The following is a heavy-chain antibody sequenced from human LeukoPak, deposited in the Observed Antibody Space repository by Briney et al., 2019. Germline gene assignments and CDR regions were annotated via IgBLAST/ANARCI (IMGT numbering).Heavy chain of an antibody. D-gene: IGHD1-26*01. V-gene: IGHV3-7*01. CDR1: GFTFSSYA. CDR2: IKQGGSEK. J-gene: IGHJ4*02. Sequence: PGGSLRLSCAASGFTFSSYAMSWVRQAPGKGLEWVANIKQGGSEKYYVDSVKGRFTISRDNAKNSLYLQMNSLRAEDTAVYYCARDPPGSYYLFDYWGQGTLVTVSS. CDR3: ARDPPGSYYLFDY.